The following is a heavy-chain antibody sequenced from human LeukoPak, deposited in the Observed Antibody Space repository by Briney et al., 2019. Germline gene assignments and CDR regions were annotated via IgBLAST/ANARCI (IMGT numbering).Heavy chain of an antibody. CDR2: ISSSSSYI. Sequence: GGSLRLSCAASGFTFSSYSMNWVRQAPGKGLEWVSSISSSSSYIYYADSVKGRFTISRDNAKNSLYLQMNSLRAEDTAVYYCARELIVVVPAAMGKQYYYYGMDVWGQGTTVTVSS. CDR1: GFTFSSYS. CDR3: ARELIVVVPAAMGKQYYYYGMDV. D-gene: IGHD2-2*01. J-gene: IGHJ6*02. V-gene: IGHV3-21*04.